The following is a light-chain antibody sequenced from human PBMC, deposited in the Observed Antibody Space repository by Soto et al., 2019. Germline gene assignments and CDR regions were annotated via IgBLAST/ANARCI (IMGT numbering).Light chain of an antibody. CDR2: AAS. J-gene: IGKJ2*02. CDR1: QGIRNH. Sequence: DIQMTQSPSAMSASVGDRVTITCRARQGIRNHLAWFQQKPGQVPKRLIYAASNLQGGVPSRFSGSGSGTEFPLIIRSLQPEYLATYYCLQHQSYPCTFVQGTKLEIK. V-gene: IGKV1-17*03. CDR3: LQHQSYPCT.